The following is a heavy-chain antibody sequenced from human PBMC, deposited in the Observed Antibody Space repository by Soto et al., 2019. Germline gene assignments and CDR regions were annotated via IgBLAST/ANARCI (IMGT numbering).Heavy chain of an antibody. V-gene: IGHV3-23*01. D-gene: IGHD6-25*01. CDR1: GFTFSSYA. CDR3: AKGRKAVAAPFDD. J-gene: IGHJ4*02. Sequence: EVQLLESGGDLVQPGDSLRLSCAASGFTFSSYAMSWVRQAPGKGLEWVAAISGGGVSTYYADSVKGRFTISRDNSKNTLYLQMNRLRLEDTAVYYCAKGRKAVAAPFDDWGQGTLVAVSS. CDR2: ISGGGVST.